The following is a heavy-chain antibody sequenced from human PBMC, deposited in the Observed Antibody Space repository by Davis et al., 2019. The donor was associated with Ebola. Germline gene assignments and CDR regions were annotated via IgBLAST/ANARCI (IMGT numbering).Heavy chain of an antibody. D-gene: IGHD2-2*01. J-gene: IGHJ4*02. CDR1: GYTFTSYD. V-gene: IGHV1-8*01. CDR2: MNPNSGNT. CDR3: ARARYCSSTSCSYYFDY. Sequence: ASVKVSCKASGYTFTSYDINWVRQATGQGLEWMGWMNPNSGNTGYAQKFQGRVTMTRNTSISTAYMELSSLRSEDTAVYYCARARYCSSTSCSYYFDYWGQGTLVTVSS.